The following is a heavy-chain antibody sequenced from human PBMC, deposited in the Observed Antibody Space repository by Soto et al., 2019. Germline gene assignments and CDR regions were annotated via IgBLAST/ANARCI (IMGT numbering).Heavy chain of an antibody. J-gene: IGHJ3*02. D-gene: IGHD1-1*01. V-gene: IGHV3-21*01. CDR3: ASDPPQRWAFDI. CDR1: GFTFSSYS. CDR2: ISSSSSYI. Sequence: PGGSLRLSCAASGFTFSSYSMNWVRQAPGKGLEWVSSISSSSSYIYYADSVKGRFTISRDNANTSLYLQMNSLRAEDTAVYYCASDPPQRWAFDIWGQGTMVTVSS.